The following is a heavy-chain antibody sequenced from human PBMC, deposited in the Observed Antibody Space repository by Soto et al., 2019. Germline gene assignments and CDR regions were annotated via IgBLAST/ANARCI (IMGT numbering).Heavy chain of an antibody. D-gene: IGHD5-18*01. CDR1: GGSISSGGYY. CDR2: IYYSGST. Sequence: QVQLQESGPGLVKPTQTLSLTCTVSGGSISSGGYYWSWIRQHPGKGLEWIGYIYYSGSTYYNPSLTSRVTISVDTSKNQFSLKLSSVTAADTAVYYCARGYSYGLPFDYWGQGTLVTVSS. J-gene: IGHJ4*02. CDR3: ARGYSYGLPFDY. V-gene: IGHV4-31*03.